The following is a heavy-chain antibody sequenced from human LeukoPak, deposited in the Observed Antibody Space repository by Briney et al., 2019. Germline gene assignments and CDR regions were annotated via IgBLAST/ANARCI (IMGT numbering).Heavy chain of an antibody. CDR3: ARDGVLYYYGSGNRFDP. CDR1: GYTFTSYY. CDR2: INPNSGGT. D-gene: IGHD3-10*01. J-gene: IGHJ5*02. Sequence: ASVKVSCKASGYTFTSYYMHWVRQAPGQGLEWMGWINPNSGGTNYAQKFQGRVTMTRDTSISTAYMELSRLRSDDTAVYYCARDGVLYYYGSGNRFDPWGQGTLVTVSS. V-gene: IGHV1-2*02.